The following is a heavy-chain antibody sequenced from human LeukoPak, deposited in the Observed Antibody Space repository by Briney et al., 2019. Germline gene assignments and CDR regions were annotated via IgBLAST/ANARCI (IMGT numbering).Heavy chain of an antibody. CDR3: ARGPPYWSGYHRPYGMDV. D-gene: IGHD3-3*01. CDR1: GYTFTGYY. J-gene: IGHJ6*02. V-gene: IGHV1-2*02. Sequence: AASVKASCKASGYTFTGYYMHWVRQAPGQGLEWMGWINPNSGGTNYAQKFQGRVTMTRDTSISTAYMELSRLRSDDTAVYYCARGPPYWSGYHRPYGMDVWGQGTTVTVSS. CDR2: INPNSGGT.